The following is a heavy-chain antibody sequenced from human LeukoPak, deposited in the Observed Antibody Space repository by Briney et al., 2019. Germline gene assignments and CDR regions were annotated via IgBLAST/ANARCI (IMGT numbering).Heavy chain of an antibody. CDR3: ARGISWVDY. J-gene: IGHJ4*02. V-gene: IGHV3-20*04. D-gene: IGHD2-15*01. Sequence: GGSLRLSCAASGFTFSSYGMTWVRQAPGKGLEWVSGINWNGGSTGYADSVKGRFTISRDNAKNSLSLQMNSLRAEDTALYYCARGISWVDYWGQGILVTVSS. CDR1: GFTFSSYG. CDR2: INWNGGST.